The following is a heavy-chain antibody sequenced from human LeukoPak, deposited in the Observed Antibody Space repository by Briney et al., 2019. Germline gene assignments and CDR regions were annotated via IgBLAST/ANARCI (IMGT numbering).Heavy chain of an antibody. D-gene: IGHD2-2*01. V-gene: IGHV3-23*01. Sequence: PGGSLRLSCAASGFTFSGYAMSWVRQAPGKGLEWVSAISGSGGSTYYADSVKGRFTISRDNSKNTLYLQMNSLRAEDTAVYYCAKKRYQLLSHFDYWGQGTLVTVSS. J-gene: IGHJ4*02. CDR2: ISGSGGST. CDR1: GFTFSGYA. CDR3: AKKRYQLLSHFDY.